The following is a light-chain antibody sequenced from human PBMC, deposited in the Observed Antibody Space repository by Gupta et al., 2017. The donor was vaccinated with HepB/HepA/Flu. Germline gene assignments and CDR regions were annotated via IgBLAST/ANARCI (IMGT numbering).Light chain of an antibody. CDR3: QQRSNWPLT. J-gene: IGKJ4*01. V-gene: IGKV3-11*01. CDR1: QSISSY. Sequence: EIVSTQSPATLSLSPGKRASLSCRASQSISSYLAWYQQRPGQAPRLLNYEASNRATGIPARFSGSGSGTDFTLTISRLDPEDFAVYYCQQRSNWPLTFGGGTKVEIK. CDR2: EAS.